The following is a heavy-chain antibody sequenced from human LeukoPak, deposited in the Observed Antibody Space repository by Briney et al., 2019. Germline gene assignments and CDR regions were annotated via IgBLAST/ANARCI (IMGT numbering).Heavy chain of an antibody. CDR3: ARHAQNGPDYIAAAGTDFDY. CDR1: GYTFTNYW. V-gene: IGHV5-51*01. J-gene: IGHJ4*02. CDR2: IYPGDSDT. D-gene: IGHD6-13*01. Sequence: GESLKISCKASGYTFTNYWIGWVRQMPGKGLEWMGTIYPGDSDTRYNPSFQGQVTISADKSITTAYVQWSSMKPSDTAMYYCARHAQNGPDYIAAAGTDFDYWGQGTLVTVSS.